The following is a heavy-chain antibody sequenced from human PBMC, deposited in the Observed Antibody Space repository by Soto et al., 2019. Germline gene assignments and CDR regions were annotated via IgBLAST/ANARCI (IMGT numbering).Heavy chain of an antibody. CDR3: AAHDSGGYYAEY. D-gene: IGHD3-22*01. Sequence: QLQLQESGPGLVKPSETLSLTCTVSGDSVTISDYYWGWIRQPPGKGLVWIGSIHYSGSTYYKPSLKCRVTISGDTSKKQFSLKLTSVTAADAAVYSCAAHDSGGYYAEYWGQGTLVTVSA. CDR1: GDSVTISDYY. CDR2: IHYSGST. J-gene: IGHJ4*02. V-gene: IGHV4-39*01.